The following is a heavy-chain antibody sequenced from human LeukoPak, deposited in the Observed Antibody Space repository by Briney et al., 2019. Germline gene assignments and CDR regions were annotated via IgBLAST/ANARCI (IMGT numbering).Heavy chain of an antibody. CDR1: GGSISSGDYY. CDR2: TYYSGST. Sequence: PSQTLSLTCTVSGGSISSGDYYWSWIRQHPGKGLEWIGNTYYSGSTYNPSLKSRVTISVDTSKSQFSLKLSSVTAADTAVYYCAREGYDSSYYYYLDYWGQGTLVTVSS. CDR3: AREGYDSSYYYYLDY. D-gene: IGHD3-22*01. V-gene: IGHV4-31*03. J-gene: IGHJ4*02.